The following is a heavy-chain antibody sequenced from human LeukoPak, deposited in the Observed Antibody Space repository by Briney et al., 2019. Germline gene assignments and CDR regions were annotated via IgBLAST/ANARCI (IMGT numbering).Heavy chain of an antibody. V-gene: IGHV3-NL1*01. CDR2: IYSSGST. Sequence: GGSLRLSCAASGFTFSSYGMHWVRQAPGKGLEWVSVIYSSGSTYYADSVKGRFTISRDNSKNTLHLQMNTLRAEDTAVYYCASRIATAGSVDYWGQGTLVTVSS. J-gene: IGHJ4*02. CDR1: GFTFSSYG. CDR3: ASRIATAGSVDY. D-gene: IGHD6-13*01.